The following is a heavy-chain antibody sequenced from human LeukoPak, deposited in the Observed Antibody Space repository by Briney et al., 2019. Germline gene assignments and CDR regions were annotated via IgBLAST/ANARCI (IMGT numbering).Heavy chain of an antibody. D-gene: IGHD3-22*01. V-gene: IGHV1-69*13. CDR2: IIPIFGTA. CDR3: ARAHYPYYYDSSGGHHYFGY. Sequence: SVKVSCKASGGTFSSYAISWVRQAPGQGLEWMGGIIPIFGTANYAQKFQGRVTITADESTSTAYMELSSQRSEDTAVYYCARAHYPYYYDSSGGHHYFGYWGQGTLVTVSS. J-gene: IGHJ4*02. CDR1: GGTFSSYA.